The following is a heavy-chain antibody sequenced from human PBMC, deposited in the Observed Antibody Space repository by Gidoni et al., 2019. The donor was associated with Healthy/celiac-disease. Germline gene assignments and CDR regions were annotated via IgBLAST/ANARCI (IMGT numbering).Heavy chain of an antibody. CDR3: ARDLTYGGNPHLLVDP. J-gene: IGHJ5*02. Sequence: QVQLVESGGGLVKPGGSLRLSCAAPGFTFSDYYMSWIRQAPGKGLEWVSYISSSSSYTNYADSVKGRFTISRDNAKNSLYLQMNSLRAEDTAVYYCARDLTYGGNPHLLVDPWGQGTLVTVSS. D-gene: IGHD4-17*01. CDR2: ISSSSSYT. CDR1: GFTFSDYY. V-gene: IGHV3-11*06.